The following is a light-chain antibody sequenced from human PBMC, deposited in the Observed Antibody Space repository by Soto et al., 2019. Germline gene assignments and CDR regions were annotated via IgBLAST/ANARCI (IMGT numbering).Light chain of an antibody. CDR2: EGS. CDR3: CSYAGSSTV. V-gene: IGLV2-23*01. CDR1: SSDVGSYNL. Sequence: ALTQPASVSGSPGQSITISCTGTSSDVGSYNLVSWYQQHPGKAPKLMIYEGSKRPSGVSNRFSGSKSGNTASLTISGLQAEDEADYYCCSYAGSSTVFGGGTKLTVL. J-gene: IGLJ3*02.